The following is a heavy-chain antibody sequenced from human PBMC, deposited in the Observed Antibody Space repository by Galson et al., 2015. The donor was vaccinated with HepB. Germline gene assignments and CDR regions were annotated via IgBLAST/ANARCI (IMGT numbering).Heavy chain of an antibody. V-gene: IGHV2-70*11. J-gene: IGHJ6*02. CDR2: IDWDDDK. CDR3: ARIRSAGYCSGGSCYIYYYGMDV. CDR1: GFSLSTSGMC. D-gene: IGHD2-15*01. Sequence: PALVKPTQTLTLPCTFSGFSLSTSGMCVSWIRQPPGKALEWLARIDWDDDKYYSTSLKTRLTISKDTSKNQVVLTMTNMDPVDTATYYCARIRSAGYCSGGSCYIYYYGMDVWGQGTTVTVSS.